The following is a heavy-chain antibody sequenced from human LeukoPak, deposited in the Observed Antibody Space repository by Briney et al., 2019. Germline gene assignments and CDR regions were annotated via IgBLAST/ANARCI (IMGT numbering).Heavy chain of an antibody. Sequence: SETLSLTCTVSGGSISSSSYYWGWIRQPPGKGLEWIGSIYYSGSTYYNPSLKSRVTISVDTSKNQFSLKLSSVTAADTAVYYCARDGRTMIAYWGQGTLVTVSS. V-gene: IGHV4-39*07. D-gene: IGHD3-22*01. CDR2: IYYSGST. J-gene: IGHJ4*02. CDR1: GGSISSSSYY. CDR3: ARDGRTMIAY.